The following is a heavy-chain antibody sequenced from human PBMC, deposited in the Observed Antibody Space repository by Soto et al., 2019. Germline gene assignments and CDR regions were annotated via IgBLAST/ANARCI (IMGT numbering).Heavy chain of an antibody. CDR3: AKADPSTGPFDY. J-gene: IGHJ4*02. D-gene: IGHD4-17*01. Sequence: LRLSCAASGFIFSSYAMSWVRQAPGKGLEWVAAISAGGGTRFYADSVKGRFTISRDNSKNTLYLQVSSLRVEHTALYYCAKADPSTGPFDYWGQGTLVTVSS. CDR2: ISAGGGTR. V-gene: IGHV3-23*01. CDR1: GFIFSSYA.